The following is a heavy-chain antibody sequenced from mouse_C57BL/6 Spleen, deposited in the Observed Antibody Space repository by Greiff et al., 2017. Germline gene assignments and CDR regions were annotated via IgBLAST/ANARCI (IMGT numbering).Heavy chain of an antibody. J-gene: IGHJ2*01. CDR1: GYTFTDYE. CDR3: TRAKWVTGTYYFDY. Sequence: QVQLKESGAELVRPGASVTLSCKASGYTFTDYEMHWVKQTPVHGLEWIGAIDPETGGTAYNQKFKGKAILTADKSSSTAYMELRSLTSEDSAVYYCTRAKWVTGTYYFDYWGQGTTLTVSS. CDR2: IDPETGGT. V-gene: IGHV1-15*01. D-gene: IGHD4-1*01.